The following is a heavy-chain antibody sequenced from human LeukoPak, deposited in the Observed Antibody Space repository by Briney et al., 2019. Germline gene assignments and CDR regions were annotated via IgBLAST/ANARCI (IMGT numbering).Heavy chain of an antibody. Sequence: PGGSLRLSCAASGFTFSTYTMNWVRQAPGKGLEWVSSISINSSYIYYADSVKGRFTISRDNAKNSLYLQMNSLRAEDTAVYYCARVPSAKGVATIRYFDYWGQGTLVTASS. V-gene: IGHV3-21*06. J-gene: IGHJ4*02. CDR2: ISINSSYI. CDR3: ARVPSAKGVATIRYFDY. D-gene: IGHD5-12*01. CDR1: GFTFSTYT.